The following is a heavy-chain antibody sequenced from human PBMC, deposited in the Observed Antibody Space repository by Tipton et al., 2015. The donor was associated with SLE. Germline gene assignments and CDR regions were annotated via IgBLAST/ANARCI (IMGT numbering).Heavy chain of an antibody. D-gene: IGHD3-9*01. J-gene: IGHJ3*02. CDR3: ARDSPGDFDWFDAFDI. V-gene: IGHV4-4*02. Sequence: SLRLSCAVSGASIASSSWWNWVRQSPGKGLEWIGDIYHSGGSNYNPSLKSRVTISVDTSKNQFSLKLSSVTAADTAVYYCARDSPGDFDWFDAFDIWGQGTMVTVSS. CDR2: IYHSGGS. CDR1: GASIASSSW.